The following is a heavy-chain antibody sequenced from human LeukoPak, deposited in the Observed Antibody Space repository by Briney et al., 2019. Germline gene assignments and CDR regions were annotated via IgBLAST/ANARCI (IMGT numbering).Heavy chain of an antibody. CDR3: ARDREGGGYSSSWYPGVFDY. Sequence: GGSLRLSCAASGFTFDDYAMHWVRQAPGKGLEWVSGISWNSGSIGYADSVKGRFTISRDNAKNTLYLQMNSLRAEDTAVYYCARDREGGGYSSSWYPGVFDYWGQGTLVTVSS. V-gene: IGHV3-9*01. CDR2: ISWNSGSI. D-gene: IGHD6-13*01. CDR1: GFTFDDYA. J-gene: IGHJ4*02.